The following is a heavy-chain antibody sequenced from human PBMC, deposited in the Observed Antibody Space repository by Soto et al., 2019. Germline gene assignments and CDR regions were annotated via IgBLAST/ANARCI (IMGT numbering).Heavy chain of an antibody. Sequence: QVQLQQWGAGLLKPSETLSLTSAVYGGSFSGYYWSWIRQPPGKGLEWIGEINHSGSTNYNPSLKSRFTLAVDTSKNQFSLKLSSVTAADTAVYYCARGKVVRGSYVTLDYWGQGTLVTVSS. J-gene: IGHJ4*02. CDR2: INHSGST. CDR1: GGSFSGYY. V-gene: IGHV4-34*01. D-gene: IGHD3-10*01. CDR3: ARGKVVRGSYVTLDY.